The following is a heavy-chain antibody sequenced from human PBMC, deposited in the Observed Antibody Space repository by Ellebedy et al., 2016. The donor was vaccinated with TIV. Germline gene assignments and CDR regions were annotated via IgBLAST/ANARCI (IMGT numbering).Heavy chain of an antibody. CDR1: AYTFTSYA. CDR3: ASTFGITSDY. J-gene: IGHJ4*02. CDR2: IIPIFGTA. Sequence: SVTVSCXASAYTFTSYAMHLARQAPGQRLEWMGWIIPIFGTANYAQKFQGRVTITADESTSTAYMELSSLRSEDTAVYYCASTFGITSDYWGQGTLVTVAS. D-gene: IGHD1-20*01. V-gene: IGHV1-69*13.